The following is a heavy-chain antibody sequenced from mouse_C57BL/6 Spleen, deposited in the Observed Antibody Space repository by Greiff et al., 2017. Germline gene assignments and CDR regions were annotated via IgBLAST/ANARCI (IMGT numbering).Heavy chain of an antibody. V-gene: IGHV1-50*01. Sequence: QVQLQQPGAELVKPGASVKLSCKASGYTFTSYWMQWVKQRPGQGLEWIGEIDPSDSYTNYNQKFKGKATLTVDTSSSTAYMQRSSLTSEDSAVYYCARHLTGTFAYWGQGTLVTVSA. D-gene: IGHD4-1*01. CDR3: ARHLTGTFAY. CDR1: GYTFTSYW. J-gene: IGHJ3*01. CDR2: IDPSDSYT.